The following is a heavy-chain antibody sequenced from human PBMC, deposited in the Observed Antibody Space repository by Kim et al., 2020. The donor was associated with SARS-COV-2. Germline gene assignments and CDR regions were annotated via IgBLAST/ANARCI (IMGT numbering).Heavy chain of an antibody. V-gene: IGHV1-69*01. Sequence: QKFQGRVQISADESTNTVYMELSSLRHDDTAVYYCARAQVATRLYFYGMDVWGQGTTVTVSS. CDR3: ARAQVATRLYFYGMDV. D-gene: IGHD5-12*01. J-gene: IGHJ6*02.